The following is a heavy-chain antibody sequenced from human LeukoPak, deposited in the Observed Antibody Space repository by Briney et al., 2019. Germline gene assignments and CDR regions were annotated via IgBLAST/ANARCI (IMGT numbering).Heavy chain of an antibody. V-gene: IGHV1-69*01. CDR1: GGTFSSYA. Sequence: ASVKVSCKASGGTFSSYAISWVRQAPGQGLEWMGGIIPIFGTANYAQKFQGRVTITADEFTSTAYMELSSLRSEDTAVYYCAREGDYYGSGSSSAIFDYWGQGTLVTVSS. CDR2: IIPIFGTA. D-gene: IGHD3-10*01. CDR3: AREGDYYGSGSSSAIFDY. J-gene: IGHJ4*02.